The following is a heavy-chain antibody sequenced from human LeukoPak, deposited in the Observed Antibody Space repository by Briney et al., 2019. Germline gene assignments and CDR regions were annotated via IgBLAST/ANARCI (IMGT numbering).Heavy chain of an antibody. Sequence: GGSLRLSCETSGFSFSTYWMSWVRQAPGKGLEWVANIRQDGSEKYYVDSVKGRFTISRDNAKNSLYLQMNSLRPEDTALYYCARDGRDNSGWSPGAYWGQGTLVTVSS. CDR2: IRQDGSEK. CDR1: GFSFSTYW. V-gene: IGHV3-7*03. J-gene: IGHJ4*02. D-gene: IGHD6-19*01. CDR3: ARDGRDNSGWSPGAY.